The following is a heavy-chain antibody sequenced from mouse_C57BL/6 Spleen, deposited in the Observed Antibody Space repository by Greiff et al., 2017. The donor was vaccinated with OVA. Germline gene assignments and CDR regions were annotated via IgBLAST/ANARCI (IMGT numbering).Heavy chain of an antibody. Sequence: DVQLQESGPGLVKPSQSLSLTCSVTGYSITSGYYWNWIRQFPGNKLEWMGYISYDGSNNYNPSLKNRISITRDTSKNQFFLKLNSVTTEDTATYYCARSLERYFDVWGTGTTVTVSS. CDR3: ARSLERYFDV. V-gene: IGHV3-6*01. J-gene: IGHJ1*03. CDR2: ISYDGSN. CDR1: GYSITSGYY.